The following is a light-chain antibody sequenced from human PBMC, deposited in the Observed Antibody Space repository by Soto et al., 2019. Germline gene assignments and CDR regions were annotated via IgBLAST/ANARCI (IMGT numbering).Light chain of an antibody. CDR2: DVS. V-gene: IGLV2-14*01. CDR3: SSYTSSSTDV. J-gene: IGLJ1*01. Sequence: TNPASVTRSTDQTSTIFCTRTSSDVGGYNYVSWYQQHPGKAPKLMIYDVSNRPSGVSNRFSGSKSGNTASLTISGLQAEDEADYYCSSYTSSSTDVFGTGTKVTVL. CDR1: SSDVGGYNY.